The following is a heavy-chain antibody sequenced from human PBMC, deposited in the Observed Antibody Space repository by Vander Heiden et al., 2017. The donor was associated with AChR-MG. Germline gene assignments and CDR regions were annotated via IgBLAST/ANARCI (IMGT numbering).Heavy chain of an antibody. CDR3: ARGYCSGGSCYDPSYYYYGMDV. CDR2: MNPNSGNT. V-gene: IGHV1-8*01. D-gene: IGHD2-15*01. CDR1: GYTFTSYD. J-gene: IGHJ6*02. Sequence: QVQLVQSGAEVKKPGASVKVSCKAAGYTFTSYDIHRVGQATGQGLEWMGWMNPNSGNTGYAQKFQGRVTMTRNTSISTAYMELSSLRSEDTAVYYCARGYCSGGSCYDPSYYYYGMDVWGQGTTVTVSS.